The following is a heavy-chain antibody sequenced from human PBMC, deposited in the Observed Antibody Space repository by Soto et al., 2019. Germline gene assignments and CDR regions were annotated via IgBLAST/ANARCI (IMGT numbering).Heavy chain of an antibody. V-gene: IGHV3-53*01. J-gene: IGHJ4*02. CDR1: GFTVSSNY. CDR2: IYSGGST. D-gene: IGHD3-10*01. CDR3: AARSGAVAYY. Sequence: GGFLRLSCAASGFTVSSNYRSWVRQAPGKGLEWVSVIYSGGSTYYADSVKGRFTISRDNSKSTLYLQMNNLRAEDTAVYYCAARSGAVAYYWGQGTLVTVSS.